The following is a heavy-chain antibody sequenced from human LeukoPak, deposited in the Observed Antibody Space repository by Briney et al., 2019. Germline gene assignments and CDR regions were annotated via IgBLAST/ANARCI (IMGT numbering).Heavy chain of an antibody. D-gene: IGHD1-26*01. CDR2: ISGSGGST. J-gene: IGHJ3*02. V-gene: IGHV3-23*01. Sequence: GGSLRLSCAASGFTFSSYAMSWVRQAPGKGLEWVSAISGSGGSTYYADSVKGRFTISRNNSKNTLYLQMNSLRAEDTAVYYCARGGSYLSAFDIWGQGTMVTVSS. CDR1: GFTFSSYA. CDR3: ARGGSYLSAFDI.